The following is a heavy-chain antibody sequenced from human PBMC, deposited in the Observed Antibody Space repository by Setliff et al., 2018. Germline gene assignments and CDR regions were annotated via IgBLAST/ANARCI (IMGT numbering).Heavy chain of an antibody. CDR2: IYYSGNT. CDR1: GGSIAGSTYY. J-gene: IGHJ4*02. Sequence: PSETLSLTCNVSGGSIAGSTYYWGWIRQPPGKGLEWIGRIYYSGNTYYNSSLRSRVTISVDTSKNQFSLKLSSVTAADTAVYYCARTGTYRYFDYWGQGTLVTV. D-gene: IGHD1-1*01. V-gene: IGHV4-39*01. CDR3: ARTGTYRYFDY.